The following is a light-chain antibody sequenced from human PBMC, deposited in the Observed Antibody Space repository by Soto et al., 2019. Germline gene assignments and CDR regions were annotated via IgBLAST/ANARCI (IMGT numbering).Light chain of an antibody. CDR3: QSYDSSNWV. V-gene: IGLV6-57*04. CDR1: SGSIASNY. Sequence: NFMLTQPHSVSESPGKTVTISCTRSSGSIASNYVRWYQQRPGSAPTTVIYEDNQRPSGVPDRFSGSIDSSSNSASLTISGLKTEDEADYYCQSYDSSNWVFGGGTKVTVL. CDR2: EDN. J-gene: IGLJ3*02.